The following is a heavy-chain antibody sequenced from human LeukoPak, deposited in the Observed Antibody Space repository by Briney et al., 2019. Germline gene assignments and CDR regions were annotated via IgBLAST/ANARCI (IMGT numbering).Heavy chain of an antibody. CDR1: GGSISSGDYY. CDR2: IYYSGST. V-gene: IGHV4-30-4*01. Sequence: PSETLSLTCTVSGGSISSGDYYWSWIRQPPGKGLEWIGYIYYSGSTYYSPSLKSRVTISVDTSKNQFSLKLSSVTAADTAVYYCARGINSYGWIDWFDPWGQGTLVTVSS. CDR3: ARGINSYGWIDWFDP. J-gene: IGHJ5*02. D-gene: IGHD5-18*01.